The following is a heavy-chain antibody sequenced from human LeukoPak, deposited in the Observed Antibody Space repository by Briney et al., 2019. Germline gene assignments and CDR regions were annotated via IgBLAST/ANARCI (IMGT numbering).Heavy chain of an antibody. Sequence: GSLRLSCAASGFIFSNYAMSWVRQAPGKGLEWVSGISGSGGSTYYADSVKGRFTISRDNSKNTLYLQMNSLRAEDTAVYYCAKHLGYTSGWSDYWGQGTLVTVSS. CDR3: AKHLGYTSGWSDY. CDR1: GFIFSNYA. V-gene: IGHV3-23*01. D-gene: IGHD6-19*01. J-gene: IGHJ4*02. CDR2: ISGSGGST.